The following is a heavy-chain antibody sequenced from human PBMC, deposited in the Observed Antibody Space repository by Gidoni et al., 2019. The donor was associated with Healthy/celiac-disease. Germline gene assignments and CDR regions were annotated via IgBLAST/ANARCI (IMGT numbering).Heavy chain of an antibody. D-gene: IGHD6-13*01. Sequence: EVQLVESGGGLVQPGRSLRLSCAASGVTVDDYAMHWVRQAPGKGLEWVSGISWNSGSIGYADSVKGRFTISRDNAKNSLYLQMNSLRAEDTALYYCAKGRIAAAGTIDYWGQGTLVTVSS. CDR2: ISWNSGSI. CDR3: AKGRIAAAGTIDY. V-gene: IGHV3-9*01. CDR1: GVTVDDYA. J-gene: IGHJ4*02.